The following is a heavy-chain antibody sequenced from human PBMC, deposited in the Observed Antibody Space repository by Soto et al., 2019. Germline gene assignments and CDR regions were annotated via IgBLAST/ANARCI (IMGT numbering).Heavy chain of an antibody. J-gene: IGHJ4*02. CDR1: GGSISSSNW. D-gene: IGHD2-2*02. V-gene: IGHV4-4*02. CDR2: IYHSGST. Sequence: QVQLQESGPGLVKPSGTLSLTCAVSGGSISSSNWWSWVRQPPGKGLEWIGEIYHSGSTNYNPSLKSRVAISVDKSKNQFSLKLSSVTAADTAVYYCARVGSPQGWDQLLYYHRGVIDYWGQGTLVTVSS. CDR3: ARVGSPQGWDQLLYYHRGVIDY.